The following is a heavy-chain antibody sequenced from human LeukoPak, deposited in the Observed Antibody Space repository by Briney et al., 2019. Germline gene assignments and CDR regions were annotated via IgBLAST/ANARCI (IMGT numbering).Heavy chain of an antibody. V-gene: IGHV4-59*01. J-gene: IGHJ4*02. CDR1: GGSISSYY. CDR2: IYYSGST. CDR3: AGGRDGYNYGY. D-gene: IGHD5-24*01. Sequence: PSETLSLTCTVSGGSISSYYWSWIRQPPGKGLEWIGYIYYSGSTSYNPSLKSRVTISVDTSKNQFSLKLSSVTAADTAVYYCAGGRDGYNYGYWGQGTLVTVSS.